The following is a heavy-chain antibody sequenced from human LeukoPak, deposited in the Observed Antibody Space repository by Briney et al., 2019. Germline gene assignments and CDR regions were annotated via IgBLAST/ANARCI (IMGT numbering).Heavy chain of an antibody. D-gene: IGHD3-22*01. J-gene: IGHJ4*02. CDR3: ARLNYYDSSGYYGDDY. CDR2: INHSGST. Sequence: PSETLSLTCAVYGGSFSGYYWSWIRQPPGKGLEWIGEINHSGSTNYNPSLKSRVTISVDTSKNQFSLKLSSVTAADTAVYYCARLNYYDSSGYYGDDYWGQGTLVTVSS. CDR1: GGSFSGYY. V-gene: IGHV4-34*01.